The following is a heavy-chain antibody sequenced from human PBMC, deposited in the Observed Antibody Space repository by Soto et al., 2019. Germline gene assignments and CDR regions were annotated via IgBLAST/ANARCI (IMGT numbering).Heavy chain of an antibody. D-gene: IGHD3-3*01. CDR3: ARDPAIFGVAVNWFDP. CDR2: IWYDGSNK. Sequence: QVQLVESGGGVVQPGRSLRLSCAASGFTFSSYGMYWVRQAPGKGLEWVAVIWYDGSNKYYADSVKGRFTISRDNSKNPLYLQMNSLRAEDTAVYYCARDPAIFGVAVNWFDPWGQGTLVTVSS. CDR1: GFTFSSYG. J-gene: IGHJ5*02. V-gene: IGHV3-33*01.